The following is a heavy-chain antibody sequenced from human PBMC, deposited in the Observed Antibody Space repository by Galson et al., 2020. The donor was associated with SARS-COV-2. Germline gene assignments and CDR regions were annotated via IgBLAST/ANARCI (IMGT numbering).Heavy chain of an antibody. V-gene: IGHV4-59*01. CDR2: IYYSGST. J-gene: IGHJ4*02. CDR3: ARGFDY. Sequence: SETLSLTCTVSGGSINSYYWSWIRQPPGKGLEWIGYIYYSGSTNYNPSLKSRVTISVDTSKNQFSLKLSSVTAADTAVYYCARGFDYWGQGTLFTVSS. CDR1: GGSINSYY.